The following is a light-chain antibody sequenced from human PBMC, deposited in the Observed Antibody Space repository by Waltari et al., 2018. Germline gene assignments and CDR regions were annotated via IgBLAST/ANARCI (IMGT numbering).Light chain of an antibody. V-gene: IGLV2-14*03. CDR3: TSYTSKNTFI. CDR1: ATDIGGYDY. CDR2: AFS. Sequence: QSALTQPASVFGSLGQSVTISCTGTATDIGGYDYVSWYQQHSGKAPKLLIFAFSNRPSAISARFSASKSGNTASLSISGLQTEDEADYHCTSYTSKNTFIFGGGTRLTVL. J-gene: IGLJ2*01.